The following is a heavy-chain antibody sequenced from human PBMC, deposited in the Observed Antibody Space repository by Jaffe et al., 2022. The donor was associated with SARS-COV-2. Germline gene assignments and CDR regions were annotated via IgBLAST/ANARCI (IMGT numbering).Heavy chain of an antibody. CDR1: GFTFSSYS. V-gene: IGHV3-48*01. J-gene: IGHJ6*03. D-gene: IGHD2-15*01. Sequence: EVQLVESGGGLVQPGGSLRLSCAASGFTFSSYSMNWVRQAPGKGLEWVSYISSSSSTIYYADSVKGRFTISRDNAKNSLYLQMNSLRAEDTAVYYCARDEGYCSGGSCYQLNYYMDVWGKGTTVTVSS. CDR3: ARDEGYCSGGSCYQLNYYMDV. CDR2: ISSSSSTI.